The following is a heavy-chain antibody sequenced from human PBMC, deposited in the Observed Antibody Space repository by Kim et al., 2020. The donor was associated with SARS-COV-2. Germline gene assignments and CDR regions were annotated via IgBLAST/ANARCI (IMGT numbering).Heavy chain of an antibody. J-gene: IGHJ4*02. V-gene: IGHV4-39*01. Sequence: SETLSLTCTVPAGSISSRSYYWGWIRQSPGNWLEWIRSVYYNGNTYYNPSLKRRLSISVDTSKNQFSLNLSSVTAADTTVYYCARLIHSGWYFDYCGQGTLVTVSS. CDR3: ARLIHSGWYFDY. D-gene: IGHD6-19*01. CDR1: AGSISSRSYY. CDR2: VYYNGNT.